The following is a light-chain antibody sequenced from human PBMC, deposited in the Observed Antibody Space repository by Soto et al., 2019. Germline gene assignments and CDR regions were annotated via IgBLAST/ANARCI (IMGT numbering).Light chain of an antibody. V-gene: IGKV3-15*01. J-gene: IGKJ4*01. CDR2: DAS. Sequence: EIVMTHSPATLSVSPGEGATLSCKASQNVYNNLAWYQQRPGQPPRLLIYDASTRATGISARFGGSGYGTEFTLIISSLQSEDFAVYFCQQCRNWPLTFGGGTKV. CDR1: QNVYNN. CDR3: QQCRNWPLT.